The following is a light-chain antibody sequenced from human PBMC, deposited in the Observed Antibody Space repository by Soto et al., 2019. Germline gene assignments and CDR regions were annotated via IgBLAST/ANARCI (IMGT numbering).Light chain of an antibody. Sequence: QSALTQPASVSGSPGQSITISCTGTSSDVGGYNYVSWYQQHPGKAPKLMIYDVSNRPSGVSNRFSGSKSGNTASLTISGLQAEDEADYYCSSYTSISPAYVVFGGGTKLTVL. CDR3: SSYTSISPAYVV. CDR2: DVS. J-gene: IGLJ2*01. V-gene: IGLV2-14*01. CDR1: SSDVGGYNY.